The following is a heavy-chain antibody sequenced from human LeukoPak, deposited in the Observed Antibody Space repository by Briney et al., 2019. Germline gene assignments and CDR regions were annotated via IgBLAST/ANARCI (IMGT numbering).Heavy chain of an antibody. D-gene: IGHD3-22*01. Sequence: MASETLSLTCTVSGGSIGWDYWSWIRQSAGKGLEWIGRIYKSGSTNYNPSFRSRVTMSVDTSKNQFSLSVTSVTAADTAVYYCAREEHFQDTNGYSYYFHTWGQGSLVTVSS. CDR2: IYKSGST. J-gene: IGHJ5*02. CDR3: AREEHFQDTNGYSYYFHT. CDR1: GGSIGWDY. V-gene: IGHV4-4*07.